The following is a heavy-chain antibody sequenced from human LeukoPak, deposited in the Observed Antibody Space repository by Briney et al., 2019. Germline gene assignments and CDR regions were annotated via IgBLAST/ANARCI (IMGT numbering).Heavy chain of an antibody. CDR1: GFSLSNYW. J-gene: IGHJ3*02. CDR3: ARGRAGGDFDI. D-gene: IGHD3-10*01. Sequence: PGGSLRLSCAASGFSLSNYWMNWVRQAPGKGLEWVANIRQDGSEKNYVDSVKGRFSISRDNAKNSLYLQMNSLRAEDTAVYYCARGRAGGDFDIWGQGTMVTVSS. V-gene: IGHV3-7*03. CDR2: IRQDGSEK.